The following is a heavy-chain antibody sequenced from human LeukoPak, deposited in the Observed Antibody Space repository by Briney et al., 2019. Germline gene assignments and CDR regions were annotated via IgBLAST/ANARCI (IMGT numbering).Heavy chain of an antibody. J-gene: IGHJ4*02. V-gene: IGHV3-23*01. Sequence: GGSLRLSCAASGFTFSSYAMSLVRQAPGKGLEWVSAISGSGGSSYYADSVKGRVTISRDNSKNTLYLQMNSLRAEDTAVYYCAKDREGAPGFDYGDYSFDYWGQGTLVTVSS. D-gene: IGHD4-17*01. CDR3: AKDREGAPGFDYGDYSFDY. CDR1: GFTFSSYA. CDR2: ISGSGGSS.